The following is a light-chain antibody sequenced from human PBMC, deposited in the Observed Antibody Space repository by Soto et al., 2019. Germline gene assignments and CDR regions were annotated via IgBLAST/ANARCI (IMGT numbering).Light chain of an antibody. Sequence: QSVLTQPPPASGTPGQRVTISCSGSSSNIGSNTVNWYQQLPGTAPKLLIYSNNQRPSGVPDRFSGSKSGTSASLAISGLQSEDEADYYCAAWDDSLNGHYVFGTGTKVTVL. CDR3: AAWDDSLNGHYV. CDR1: SSNIGSNT. CDR2: SNN. V-gene: IGLV1-44*01. J-gene: IGLJ1*01.